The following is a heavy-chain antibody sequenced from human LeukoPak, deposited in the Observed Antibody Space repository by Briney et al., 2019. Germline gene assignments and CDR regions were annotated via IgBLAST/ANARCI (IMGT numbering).Heavy chain of an antibody. Sequence: KPSETLSLTCTVSGGSISSSSYYWGWIRQPPGKGLEWIGSIYYSGSTSYNPSLKSRVTISVDTSKNQFSLKLSSVTAADTAVYYCARIRITTIRGVDVHYYMDVWGKGTTVTISS. V-gene: IGHV4-39*07. D-gene: IGHD3-10*01. CDR3: ARIRITTIRGVDVHYYMDV. CDR2: IYYSGST. CDR1: GGSISSSSYY. J-gene: IGHJ6*03.